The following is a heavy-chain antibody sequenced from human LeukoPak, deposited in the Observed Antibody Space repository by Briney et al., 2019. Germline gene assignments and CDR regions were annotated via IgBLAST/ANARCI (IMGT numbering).Heavy chain of an antibody. V-gene: IGHV4-39*01. Sequence: PSETQSLTCTVSGGSISSSSYYWGWIRQPPGKGLEWIGSIYYSGSTYYNPSLKSRVTISVDTSKNQFSLKLSSVTAADTAVYYCARHLWIFGVAPKYYFDYWGQGTLVTVSS. J-gene: IGHJ4*02. CDR1: GGSISSSSYY. CDR2: IYYSGST. D-gene: IGHD3-3*01. CDR3: ARHLWIFGVAPKYYFDY.